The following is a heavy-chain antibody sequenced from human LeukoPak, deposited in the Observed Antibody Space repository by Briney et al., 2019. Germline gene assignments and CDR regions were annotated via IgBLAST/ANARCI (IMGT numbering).Heavy chain of an antibody. D-gene: IGHD2-2*01. CDR1: GSTFSSYG. V-gene: IGHV3-30*18. Sequence: PGRSLRLSCAASGSTFSSYGMHWVRQAPGKGLEWVAVISYDGSNKYYADSVKGRFTISRDNSKNTLYLQMNSLRAEDTAVYYCAKRGYALDLDVWGKGTTVTVSS. CDR3: AKRGYALDLDV. J-gene: IGHJ6*04. CDR2: ISYDGSNK.